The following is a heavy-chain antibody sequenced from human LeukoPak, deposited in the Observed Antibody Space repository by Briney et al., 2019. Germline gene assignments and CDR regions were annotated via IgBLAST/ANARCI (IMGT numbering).Heavy chain of an antibody. CDR3: ARKAASNWYFDL. D-gene: IGHD6-13*01. J-gene: IGHJ2*01. CDR1: GVSISSYY. V-gene: IGHV4-4*07. Sequence: SETLSLTCAVSGVSISSYYWTWIRQPAGKGLEGVGLIYTSGTTNYNPSVKSRVTMSVDTSKNQFSLELNSVTAADTAVYYCARKAASNWYFDLWGRGTLVTVSS. CDR2: IYTSGTT.